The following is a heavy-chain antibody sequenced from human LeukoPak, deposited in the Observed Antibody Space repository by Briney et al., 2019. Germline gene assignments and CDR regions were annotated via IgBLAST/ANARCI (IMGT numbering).Heavy chain of an antibody. CDR3: ARAGYSTFVDDLDY. CDR2: XSAYNCKT. V-gene: IGHV1-18*01. CDR1: FTXXX. D-gene: IGHD1-26*01. Sequence: FTXXXIXXXRQAPGXGLXXXXXXSAYNCKTKYTQKLQDRVTMTTDSSTSTAYMELKTLRSDDTAVYFCARAGYSTFVDDLDYWGQGTLVIVSS. J-gene: IGHJ4*02.